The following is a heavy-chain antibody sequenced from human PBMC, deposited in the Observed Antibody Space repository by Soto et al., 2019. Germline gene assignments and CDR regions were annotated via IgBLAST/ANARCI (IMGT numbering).Heavy chain of an antibody. D-gene: IGHD1-26*01. CDR3: ARVGANFRAFDI. J-gene: IGHJ3*02. CDR2: INPSGGST. V-gene: IGHV1-46*03. CDR1: GYTFTSYY. Sequence: QVQLVQSGAEVKKPGASVKVSCKASGYTFTSYYMHWVRQAPGQGLEWMGIINPSGGSTSYAQKFQGRVTMTRDTSTSTVYMKLSSLRSEDTAVYYCARVGANFRAFDIWGQGTMVTVSS.